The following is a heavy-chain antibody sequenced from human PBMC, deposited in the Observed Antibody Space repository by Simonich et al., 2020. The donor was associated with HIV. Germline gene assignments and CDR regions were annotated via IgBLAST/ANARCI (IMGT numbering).Heavy chain of an antibody. Sequence: QVQLQESGPGLVKPSETLSLTCAVSGYSISSGYYWGWIRPPPGKGLEWIGSMFHGGSTSSGVTYYNPSLKSRVTISVATSKNQFSLRLSSVTAADTAVYYGARGRAGAIYYWGQGTLVTVSS. J-gene: IGHJ4*02. V-gene: IGHV4-38-2*01. CDR2: MFHGGSTSSGVT. CDR3: ARGRAGAIYY. CDR1: GYSISSGYY.